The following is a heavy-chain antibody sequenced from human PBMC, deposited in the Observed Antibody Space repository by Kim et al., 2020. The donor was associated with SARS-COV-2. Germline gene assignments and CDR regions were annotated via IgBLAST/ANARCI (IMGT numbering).Heavy chain of an antibody. Sequence: GGSLRLSCAASGFTLSSSAMTWVRQAPGKGLEWVSTISPIGSTTYYADSVKGRFTISSDNANNALYLQMNSLRAEDTAIYYCAKGPNNIWNGSIGYWGQG. V-gene: IGHV3-23*01. CDR1: GFTLSSSA. D-gene: IGHD1-1*01. CDR3: AKGPNNIWNGSIGY. CDR2: ISPIGSTT. J-gene: IGHJ4*02.